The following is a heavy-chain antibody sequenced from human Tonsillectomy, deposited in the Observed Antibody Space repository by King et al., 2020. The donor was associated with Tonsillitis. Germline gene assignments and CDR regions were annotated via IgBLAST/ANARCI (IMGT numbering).Heavy chain of an antibody. CDR1: GYTFTNYG. Sequence: QLVQSGADMKKPGASVKVSCKASGYTFTNYGINWVRQAPGQGLEWMGWISGYNGNTNYAQKFQGRGTMTTVTSTSPAYMELRSLRSDDTAVYYCARWLFYDSSGDYDYYMERWGTRTTVTGAS. CDR2: ISGYNGNT. J-gene: IGHJ6*03. D-gene: IGHD3-22*01. CDR3: ARWLFYDSSGDYDYYMER. V-gene: IGHV1-18*01.